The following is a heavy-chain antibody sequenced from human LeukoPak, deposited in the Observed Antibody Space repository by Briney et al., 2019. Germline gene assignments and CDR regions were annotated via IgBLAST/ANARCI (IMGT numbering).Heavy chain of an antibody. D-gene: IGHD2-2*01. CDR2: ITGSSDSI. CDR3: ARLVCSTIPCYGKFYFDS. CDR1: GFTFSSYA. Sequence: GGSLSLSCAASGFTFSSYAMEWVRQAPGKGLEWVSSITGSSDSIYYADSVKGRFTISRDNAKNSVYLQMNSLRAEDTAVYYCARLVCSTIPCYGKFYFDSWGQGTLVPVSS. J-gene: IGHJ4*02. V-gene: IGHV3-21*01.